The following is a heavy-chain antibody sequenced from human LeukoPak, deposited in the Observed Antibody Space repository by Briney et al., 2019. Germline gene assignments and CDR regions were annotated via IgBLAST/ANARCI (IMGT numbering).Heavy chain of an antibody. CDR3: AREGSRGTYDQ. Sequence: GGSLRLSCVASGFTLNNAWMSWVRQAPGKGLESVSAINSDGGSTEYVNSVKGRFTISRDNSKNTLYLQMDSLRAGDMAVYFCAREGSRGTYDQWGQGALVTVSS. D-gene: IGHD2-15*01. CDR1: GFTLNNAW. J-gene: IGHJ4*02. V-gene: IGHV3-64*01. CDR2: INSDGGST.